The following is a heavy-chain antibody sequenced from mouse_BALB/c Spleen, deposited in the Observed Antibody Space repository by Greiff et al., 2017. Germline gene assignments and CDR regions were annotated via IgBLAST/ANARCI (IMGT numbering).Heavy chain of an antibody. CDR2: ISNGGGST. CDR1: GFTFSSYT. D-gene: IGHD6-1*01. J-gene: IGHJ2*01. V-gene: IGHV5-12-2*01. CDR3: ARHPEAEYYFDY. Sequence: EVHLVESGGGLVQPGGSLKLSCAASGFTFSSYTMSWVRQTPEKRLEWVAYISNGGGSTYYPDTVKGRFTISRDNAKNTLYLQMSSLKSEDTAMYYCARHPEAEYYFDYWGQGTTLTVSS.